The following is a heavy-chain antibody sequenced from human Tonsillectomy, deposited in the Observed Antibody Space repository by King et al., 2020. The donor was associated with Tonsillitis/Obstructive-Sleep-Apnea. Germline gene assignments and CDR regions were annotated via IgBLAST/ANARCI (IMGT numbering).Heavy chain of an antibody. D-gene: IGHD3-3*01. CDR2: ISFDASNE. V-gene: IGHV3-30*01. Sequence: VQLVESGGGVVQPGRSLRLSCAASGFTFSSYAIHWVRQAPGKGLEWVTLISFDASNEYYVDSVKGRFTISRDSSKNTLYLQMNSLTLEDTAVYYCARGDDFWSGDYTGAFDIWGQGTVLTVSS. CDR3: ARGDDFWSGDYTGAFDI. CDR1: GFTFSSYA. J-gene: IGHJ3*02.